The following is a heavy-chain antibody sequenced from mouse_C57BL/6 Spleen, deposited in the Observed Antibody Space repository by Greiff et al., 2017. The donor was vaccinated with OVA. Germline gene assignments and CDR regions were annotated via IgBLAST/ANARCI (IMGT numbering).Heavy chain of an antibody. V-gene: IGHV1-53*01. J-gene: IGHJ2*01. CDR1: GYTFTSYW. D-gene: IGHD3-3*01. Sequence: VQLQQPGTELVKPGASVKLSCKASGYTFTSYWMHWVKQRPGQGLEWIGNINPSNGGTNYNEKFKSKATLPVDKSSSTAYLQLSSLTSEDSAVYYCARWGQPGVHFDYWGQGTTLTVSS. CDR3: ARWGQPGVHFDY. CDR2: INPSNGGT.